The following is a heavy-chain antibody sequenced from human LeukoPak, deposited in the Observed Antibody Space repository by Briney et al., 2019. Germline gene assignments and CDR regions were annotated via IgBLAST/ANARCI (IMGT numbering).Heavy chain of an antibody. CDR2: INPSGGST. CDR1: GYTFTSYY. D-gene: IGHD1-1*01. Sequence: ASVKVSCKASGYTFTSYYMHWVRQAPGQGLEWMGIINPSGGSTSYAQKFQGRVTMTTDTSTSTAYMELRSLRSDDTAVYHCARDERGQDAFDIWGQGTMVTVSS. J-gene: IGHJ3*02. V-gene: IGHV1-46*01. CDR3: ARDERGQDAFDI.